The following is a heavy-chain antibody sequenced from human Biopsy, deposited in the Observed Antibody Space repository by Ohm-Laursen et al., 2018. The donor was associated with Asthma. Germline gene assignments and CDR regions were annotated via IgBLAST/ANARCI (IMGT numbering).Heavy chain of an antibody. J-gene: IGHJ6*02. CDR2: IYYSGTT. CDR1: SGSGGYMRSGNYY. D-gene: IGHD6-13*01. V-gene: IGHV4-39*01. CDR3: VRGSSSWHHGPFHYYYGLDV. Sequence: SDTLSLTCNLSSGSGGYMRSGNYYWGWIRQPPGKGLEWIGSIYYSGTTYYNPSLESRVTVSADTPKNQFSLKLTSVTAADTAVYYCVRGSSSWHHGPFHYYYGLDVWGQGTTATVSS.